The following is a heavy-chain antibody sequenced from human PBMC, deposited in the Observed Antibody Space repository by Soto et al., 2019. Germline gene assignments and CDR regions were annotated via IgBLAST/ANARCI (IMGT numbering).Heavy chain of an antibody. Sequence: EVQVLESGGGLVQHGGSLRLSCAASGFTFSTYARSSVRQAPGKGLEWVSGISGGGGSTYYAGSVKARFTISRDNSKNTLYLQMNSLRAEDTAVYYCANADLLVYCTGGSCYSLDYWGQGTLVTVSS. CDR1: GFTFSTYA. V-gene: IGHV3-23*01. CDR3: ANADLLVYCTGGSCYSLDY. D-gene: IGHD2-15*01. J-gene: IGHJ4*02. CDR2: ISGGGGST.